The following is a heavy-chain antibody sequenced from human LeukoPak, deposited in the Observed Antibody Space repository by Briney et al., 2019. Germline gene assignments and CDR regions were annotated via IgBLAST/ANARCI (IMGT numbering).Heavy chain of an antibody. CDR3: AKSGYFDSSSYYPPIYY. J-gene: IGHJ4*02. CDR2: ISWDGGST. V-gene: IGHV3-43*01. CDR1: GFTFDDHT. D-gene: IGHD3-22*01. Sequence: GGSLRLSCAASGFTFDDHTMYWVRQAPGKGPEWVSLISWDGGSTNYADSVKGRFTISRDNSKNSLYLQMNGLRTEDTALYYCAKSGYFDSSSYYPPIYYWGQGTLVTVSS.